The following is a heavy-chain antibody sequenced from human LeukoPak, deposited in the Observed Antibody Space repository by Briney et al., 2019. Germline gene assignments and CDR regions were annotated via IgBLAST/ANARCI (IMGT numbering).Heavy chain of an antibody. Sequence: GSLRLSCAASGFTFSSYSMNWVRQAPGKGLEWIGEINHSGSTKYNPSLKSRVTISVDTSKNQFSLKLSSVTAADTAVYYCARGDYYDSSGYYPAFDIWGQGTMVTVSS. D-gene: IGHD3-22*01. CDR2: INHSGST. V-gene: IGHV4-34*01. CDR3: ARGDYYDSSGYYPAFDI. CDR1: GFTFSSYS. J-gene: IGHJ3*02.